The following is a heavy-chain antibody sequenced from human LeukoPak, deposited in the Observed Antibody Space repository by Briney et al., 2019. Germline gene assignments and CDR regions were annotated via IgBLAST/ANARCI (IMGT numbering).Heavy chain of an antibody. J-gene: IGHJ4*02. CDR1: GFTFSNHG. D-gene: IGHD2-2*01. CDR2: IKQDGSEK. Sequence: PGGSLRLSCAASGFTFSNHGMNWVRQAPGKGLEWVANIKQDGSEKYYVDSVKGRFTISRDNAKNSLYLQMNSLRAEDTAVYYCARDRCSSISCFALDYWGQGTLVTVSS. CDR3: ARDRCSSISCFALDY. V-gene: IGHV3-7*01.